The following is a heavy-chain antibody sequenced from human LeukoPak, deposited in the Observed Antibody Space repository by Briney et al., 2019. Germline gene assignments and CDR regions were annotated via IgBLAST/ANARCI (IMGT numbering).Heavy chain of an antibody. J-gene: IGHJ3*02. CDR2: INYSGNT. D-gene: IGHD2-8*01. CDR3: ACLSSNGRRAFDI. CDR1: GGSISSYY. V-gene: IGHV4-59*08. Sequence: SETLSLTCTVSGGSISSYYWTWIRQPPGKGLEWVGYINYSGNTNHSPSLTSRVTISVDMSKSQFSLKLSSVTAADTAVYYCACLSSNGRRAFDIWGQGTMVTVSS.